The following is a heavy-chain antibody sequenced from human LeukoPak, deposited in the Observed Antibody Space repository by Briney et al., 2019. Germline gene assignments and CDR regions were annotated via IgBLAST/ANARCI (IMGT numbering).Heavy chain of an antibody. CDR3: ARDSRYGSGSYGYYYGMDV. CDR2: IYYSGST. CDR1: GGSISSGGYY. V-gene: IGHV4-31*03. D-gene: IGHD3-10*01. J-gene: IGHJ6*02. Sequence: SQTLSLTCTVSGGSISSGGYYWSWIRQHPGKGLEWIGYIYYSGSTYDNPSLKSRVTISVDTSKNQFSLKLSSVTAADTAVYYCARDSRYGSGSYGYYYGMDVWGQGTTVTVSS.